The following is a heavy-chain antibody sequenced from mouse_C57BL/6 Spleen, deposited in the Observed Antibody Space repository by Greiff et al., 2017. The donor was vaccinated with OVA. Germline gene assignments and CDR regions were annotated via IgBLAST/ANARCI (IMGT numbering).Heavy chain of an antibody. CDR1: GYTFTNYW. Sequence: QVQLKESGAELVRPGTSVKMSCKASGYTFTNYWIGWAKQRPGHGLEWIGDIYPGGGYTNYNEKFKGKATLTADKSSSTAYMQFSSLTSEDSAIYYCARTGTRYFDYWGQGTTLTVSS. V-gene: IGHV1-63*01. D-gene: IGHD4-1*01. J-gene: IGHJ2*01. CDR2: IYPGGGYT. CDR3: ARTGTRYFDY.